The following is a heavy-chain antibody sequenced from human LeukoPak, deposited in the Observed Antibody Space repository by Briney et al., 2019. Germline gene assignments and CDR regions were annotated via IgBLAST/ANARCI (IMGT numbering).Heavy chain of an antibody. CDR1: GFTFKNYA. CDR2: ISGSGTTT. J-gene: IGHJ4*02. Sequence: GGSPRLSCTASGFTFKNYAINWVRQAPGKGLEWVSRISGSGTTTDYADSVKGRFTVSRDSSKNTVYLQMTSLRAEDTAIYYCAKDSDISAFFDYWGQGTPVTVSS. V-gene: IGHV3-23*01. CDR3: AKDSDISAFFDY. D-gene: IGHD2-15*01.